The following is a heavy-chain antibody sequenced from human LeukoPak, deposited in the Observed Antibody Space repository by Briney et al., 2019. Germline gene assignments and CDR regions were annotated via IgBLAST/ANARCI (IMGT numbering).Heavy chain of an antibody. CDR1: GYSFTSYW. CDR2: IDPSDSYT. J-gene: IGHJ6*04. D-gene: IGHD3-9*01. Sequence: GESLKISCQGSGYSFTSYWISWVRQMPGKGLEWMGRIDPSDSYTNYSPSFQGHVTISADKSISTAYLQWSSLKASDTAMYYCARHLLRYFDWFHYGMDVWGKGTAVTVSS. CDR3: ARHLLRYFDWFHYGMDV. V-gene: IGHV5-10-1*01.